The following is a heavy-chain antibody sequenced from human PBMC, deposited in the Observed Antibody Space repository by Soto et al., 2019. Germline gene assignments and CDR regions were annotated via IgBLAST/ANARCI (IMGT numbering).Heavy chain of an antibody. Sequence: PSETLSLTCAVSGYSISSGYYWGWIRQPPGKGLEWIGSIYHSGSTYYNPSLKSRVSISIDTSQNQFSLRLNSVTAADTAVYYCARSGYGSSDFDNWGQGTLVTVSS. J-gene: IGHJ4*01. CDR2: IYHSGST. V-gene: IGHV4-38-2*01. D-gene: IGHD6-13*01. CDR1: GYSISSGYY. CDR3: ARSGYGSSDFDN.